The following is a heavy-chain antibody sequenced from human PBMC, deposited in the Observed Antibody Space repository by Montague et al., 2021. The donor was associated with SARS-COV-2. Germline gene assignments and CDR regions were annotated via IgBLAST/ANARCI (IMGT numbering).Heavy chain of an antibody. Sequence: SLRLSCAASGFTFSTYAMHWVRQAPGKGLEFVSAITNNGVSTYYASSVKGRFTISRDNSKNTLYLQMGRLRSEDMAVYFCARSGLSGSYGYWGQGTLVTVSS. CDR1: GFTFSTYA. V-gene: IGHV3-64*01. D-gene: IGHD1-26*01. CDR3: ARSGLSGSYGY. J-gene: IGHJ4*02. CDR2: ITNNGVST.